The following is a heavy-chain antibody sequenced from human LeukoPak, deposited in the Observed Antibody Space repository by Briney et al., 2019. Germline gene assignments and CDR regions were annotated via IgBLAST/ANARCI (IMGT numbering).Heavy chain of an antibody. CDR3: ARDNNYYDSGGYWRDEY. CDR2: INGYNGNT. D-gene: IGHD3-22*01. CDR1: GYTFTDYG. Sequence: ASVKVSCKASGYTFTDYGFTWVRQAPGQGLEWMGWINGYNGNTNYAQNFQGRVTMTTDTSTNTAYMELRSLRSDDTAVYYCARDNNYYDSGGYWRDEYWGQGILVTVSS. V-gene: IGHV1-18*01. J-gene: IGHJ4*02.